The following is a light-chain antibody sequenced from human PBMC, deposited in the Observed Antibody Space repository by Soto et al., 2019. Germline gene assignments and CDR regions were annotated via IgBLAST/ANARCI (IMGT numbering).Light chain of an antibody. CDR2: EVS. J-gene: IGLJ1*01. CDR3: SSFTSSSTYV. CDR1: SSDVGSYNR. V-gene: IGLV2-18*02. Sequence: QSALTQPPSVSGSPGQSVAISCTGTSSDVGSYNRVAWYQQSPGTATKLMIYEVSNRPSGVPDRFSGSKSGNTASLTISGLQAEDEADYYCSSFTSSSTYVFGTGTKLTVL.